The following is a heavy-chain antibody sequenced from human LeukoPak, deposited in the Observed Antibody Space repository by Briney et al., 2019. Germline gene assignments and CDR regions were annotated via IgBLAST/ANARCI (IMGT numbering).Heavy chain of an antibody. CDR1: GYTLTELS. V-gene: IGHV1-24*01. CDR2: FDPEDGET. Sequence: GASVTVSCKVSGYTLTELSMHWVRQAPGKGLEWMGGFDPEDGETIYAQKFQGRVTMTEDTSTDTAYMELSSLRSEDTAVYYCATDTKGILVGAPYGYYYGMDVWGQGTTVTVSS. J-gene: IGHJ6*02. CDR3: ATDTKGILVGAPYGYYYGMDV. D-gene: IGHD1-26*01.